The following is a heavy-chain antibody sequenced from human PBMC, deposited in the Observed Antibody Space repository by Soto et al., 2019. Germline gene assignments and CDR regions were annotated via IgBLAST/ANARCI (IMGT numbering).Heavy chain of an antibody. D-gene: IGHD2-2*01. J-gene: IGHJ3*02. CDR1: GGTFSSYA. Sequence: SVKVSCKASGGTFSSYAISWVRQAPGQGLEWMGGIIPIFGTANYAQKFQGRVTITADESTSTAYMELSSLRSEDTAVYYCASDNGSTSINAFDIWGQGTMVTVSS. CDR3: ASDNGSTSINAFDI. V-gene: IGHV1-69*13. CDR2: IIPIFGTA.